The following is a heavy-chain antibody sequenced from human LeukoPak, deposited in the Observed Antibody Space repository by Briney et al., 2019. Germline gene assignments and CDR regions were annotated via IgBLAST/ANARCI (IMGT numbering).Heavy chain of an antibody. D-gene: IGHD6-13*01. CDR2: ISPDGSDT. CDR3: ARLTSSWSFDY. Sequence: GESLKISCKGSGYSFTNYWIGVVRQMPGKGLEWMGIISPDGSDTRYSPSFQGQVTISADKSITTAYLQWSSLKASDTAIYYCARLTSSWSFDYWGQGTLVTVSS. J-gene: IGHJ4*02. CDR1: GYSFTNYW. V-gene: IGHV5-51*01.